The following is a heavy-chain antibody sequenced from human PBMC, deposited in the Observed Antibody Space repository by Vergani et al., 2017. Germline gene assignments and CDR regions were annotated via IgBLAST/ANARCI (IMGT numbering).Heavy chain of an antibody. CDR1: GFSLSNARRG. D-gene: IGHD6-6*01. CDR3: APVEYSSSSGAFDI. Sequence: QVTLKESGPVLVKPTETLTLTCTVPGFSLSNARRGVSWLRQPPGKALEWLAHIFSNDEKSYSTSLKSRLTISKDTSKSHVVPTMTNMHPVDTATYYCAPVEYSSSSGAFDIWGQGTMVTVSS. V-gene: IGHV2-26*01. CDR2: IFSNDEK. J-gene: IGHJ3*02.